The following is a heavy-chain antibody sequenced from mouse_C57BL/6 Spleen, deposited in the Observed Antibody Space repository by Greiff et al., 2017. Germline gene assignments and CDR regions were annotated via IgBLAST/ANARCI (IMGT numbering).Heavy chain of an antibody. D-gene: IGHD2-3*01. CDR1: GFTFSNYW. CDR3: AGIYDGDDWYFDV. CDR2: IRLKSDNYAT. Sequence: DVLLLQSGGGLVQPGGSMKLSCVASGFTFSNYWMNWVSQSPEKGLEWVAQIRLKSDNYATNYAVSVKGRFTISRDDSKRSVYLQMNNLRAEDTGIYYCAGIYDGDDWYFDVWGTGTTVTVSS. J-gene: IGHJ1*03. V-gene: IGHV6-3*01.